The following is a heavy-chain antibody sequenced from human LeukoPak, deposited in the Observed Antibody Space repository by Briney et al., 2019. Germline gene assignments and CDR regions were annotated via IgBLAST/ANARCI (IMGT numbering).Heavy chain of an antibody. CDR1: GFTFSSYA. CDR2: ISGSGGST. CDR3: AKDCSGGSCHGHY. Sequence: AGGSLRLSCAASGFTFSSYAMGWVRQAPGKGLEWVSAISGSGGSTYYADSVKGRFTISRDNSKNTLYLQMNSLRAEDTAVYYCAKDCSGGSCHGHYWGQGTLVTVSS. J-gene: IGHJ4*02. V-gene: IGHV3-23*01. D-gene: IGHD2-15*01.